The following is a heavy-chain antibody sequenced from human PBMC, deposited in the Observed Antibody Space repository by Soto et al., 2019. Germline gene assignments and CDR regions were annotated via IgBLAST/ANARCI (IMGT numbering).Heavy chain of an antibody. Sequence: SETLSLTCTVSGGSISSSSYYWGWIRQPPGKGLEWIGSIYYSGSTYYNPSLKNQVTISVDTSKNQFSLNLSFVTAADAVFFSCAADIVVVPAAMDYFDYWGQGALVTVSS. V-gene: IGHV4-39*01. CDR1: GGSISSSSYY. CDR2: IYYSGST. J-gene: IGHJ4*02. CDR3: AADIVVVPAAMDYFDY. D-gene: IGHD2-2*01.